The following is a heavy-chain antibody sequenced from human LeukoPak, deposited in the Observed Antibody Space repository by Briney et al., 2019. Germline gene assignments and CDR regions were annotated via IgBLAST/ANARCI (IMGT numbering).Heavy chain of an antibody. CDR3: ARDGAGYSSGWYSDY. CDR1: GGSFRDYY. V-gene: IGHV4-34*01. D-gene: IGHD6-19*01. CDR2: INHSGST. Sequence: SETLSLTCAGYGGSFRDYYWTWIRQPPGKGLEWIGEINHSGSTKYNPSLKSRVTISVDTSKNQFSLNLSSVTAEDTAVYYCARDGAGYSSGWYSDYWGQGTLVTVSS. J-gene: IGHJ4*02.